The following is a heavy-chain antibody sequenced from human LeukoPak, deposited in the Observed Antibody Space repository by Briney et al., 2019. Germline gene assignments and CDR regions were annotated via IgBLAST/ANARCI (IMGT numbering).Heavy chain of an antibody. CDR2: IRYDGSNK. V-gene: IGHV3-30*02. D-gene: IGHD2-2*01. CDR1: GFTFSSYG. J-gene: IGHJ4*02. Sequence: GGSLRLSCAASGFTFSSYGMHWVRQAPGKGLEWVAFIRYDGSNKYYTDSVKGRFTISRDNAKNSLYLQMNSLRAEDTAVYYCARDAAIVVVPAAMPLDYWGQGTLVTVSS. CDR3: ARDAAIVVVPAAMPLDY.